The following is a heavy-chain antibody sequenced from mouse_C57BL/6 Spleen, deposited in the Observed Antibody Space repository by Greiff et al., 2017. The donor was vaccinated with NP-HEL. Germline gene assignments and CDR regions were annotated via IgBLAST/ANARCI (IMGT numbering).Heavy chain of an antibody. V-gene: IGHV1-55*01. CDR1: GYTFTSYW. J-gene: IGHJ2*01. CDR3: ARLTAQATDFDY. CDR2: IYPGSGST. Sequence: QVQLQQSGAELVKPGASVKMSCKASGYTFTSYWITWVKQRPGQGLEWIGDIYPGSGSTNYNEKFKGKATLTADKSSSTAYMELRSLTSEDSAVYFCARLTAQATDFDYWGQGTTLTVSS. D-gene: IGHD3-2*02.